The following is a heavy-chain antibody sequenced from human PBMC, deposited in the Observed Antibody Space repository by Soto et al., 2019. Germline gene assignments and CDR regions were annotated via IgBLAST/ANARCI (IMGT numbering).Heavy chain of an antibody. J-gene: IGHJ5*02. V-gene: IGHV4-59*01. CDR1: GGSISSYY. Sequence: QVQLQESGPGLVKPSETLSLTCTVSGGSISSYYWSWIRQPPGKGLEWIGYIYYSGSTNYNPSLKGRVTISVDTSKNQFSLKLSSVTAADTAVYYCARDSSGWFELDPWGQGTLVTVSS. CDR2: IYYSGST. D-gene: IGHD6-19*01. CDR3: ARDSSGWFELDP.